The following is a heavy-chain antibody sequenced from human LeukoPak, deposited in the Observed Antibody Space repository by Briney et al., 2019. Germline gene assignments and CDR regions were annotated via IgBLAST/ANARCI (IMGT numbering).Heavy chain of an antibody. D-gene: IGHD2-2*01. V-gene: IGHV1-2*04. CDR3: ARGVIVVVPAATDAFDI. CDR1: GYTFTGCY. J-gene: IGHJ3*02. Sequence: ASVKVSCKASGYTFTGCYMHWVRQAPGQGLEWMGWINPNSGGTNYAQKFQGWVTMTRDTSISTAYMELSRLRSDDTAVYYCARGVIVVVPAATDAFDIWGQGTMVTVSS. CDR2: INPNSGGT.